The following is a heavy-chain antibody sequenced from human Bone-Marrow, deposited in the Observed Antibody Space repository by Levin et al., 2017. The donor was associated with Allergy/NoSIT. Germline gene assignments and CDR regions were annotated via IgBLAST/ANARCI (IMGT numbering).Heavy chain of an antibody. CDR1: DDSINSNDYY. D-gene: IGHD3-3*01. V-gene: IGHV4-30-4*01. Sequence: SETLSLTCTVSDDSINSNDYYWSWIRQAPGTGLEWIGYIYYSGATYYNPSLRSRVSMSMDTSKNQISLKVNAVTAADTAVYFCAREDYDFWNGYSNWGQGTLVTVSS. CDR3: AREDYDFWNGYSN. CDR2: IYYSGAT. J-gene: IGHJ4*02.